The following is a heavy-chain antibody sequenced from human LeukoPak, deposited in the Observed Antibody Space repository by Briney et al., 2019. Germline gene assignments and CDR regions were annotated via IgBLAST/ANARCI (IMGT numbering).Heavy chain of an antibody. J-gene: IGHJ3*02. CDR1: GFTFSDYY. CDR3: AKDEFVASAFTGAFDI. V-gene: IGHV3-11*01. D-gene: IGHD2-8*02. Sequence: PGGSLRLSCAASGFTFSDYYMSWIRQAPGKGLEWVSYISSSGSTIYYADSVKGRFTISRDNAKNSLYLQMNSLRAEDMALYYCAKDEFVASAFTGAFDIWGQGTMVTVSS. CDR2: ISSSGSTI.